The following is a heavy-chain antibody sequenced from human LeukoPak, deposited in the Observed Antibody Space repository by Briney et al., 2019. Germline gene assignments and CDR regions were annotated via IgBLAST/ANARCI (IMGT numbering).Heavy chain of an antibody. J-gene: IGHJ4*02. Sequence: PSETLSLTRTVSGGSISSGGYYWSWIRQHPGKRLEWIGYIYYSGSTNYNPSLKSRVTISVDTSKNQFSLKLSSVTAADTAVYYCASHRYCSSTSCHYFDYWGQGTLVTVSS. CDR1: GGSISSGGYY. D-gene: IGHD2-2*01. V-gene: IGHV4-61*08. CDR3: ASHRYCSSTSCHYFDY. CDR2: IYYSGST.